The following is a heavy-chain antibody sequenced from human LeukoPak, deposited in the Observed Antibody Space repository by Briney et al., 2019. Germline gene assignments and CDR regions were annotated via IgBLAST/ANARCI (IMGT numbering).Heavy chain of an antibody. CDR3: ARDLGYCTNGVCHTRFDY. D-gene: IGHD2-8*01. Sequence: ASVKVSCKASGYTFTDYYMHWVRQAPGQGLEWMGRINPNSGGSNYAQEFQGRVTMTRDTSISTAYMELNRLRSDDTAVYYCARDLGYCTNGVCHTRFDYWGQGALVAVSS. CDR2: INPNSGGS. J-gene: IGHJ4*02. CDR1: GYTFTDYY. V-gene: IGHV1-2*06.